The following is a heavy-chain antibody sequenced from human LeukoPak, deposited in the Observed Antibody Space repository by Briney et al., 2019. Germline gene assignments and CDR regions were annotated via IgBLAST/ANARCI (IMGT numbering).Heavy chain of an antibody. Sequence: ASVKVSCKASGYTFTSYGISWVRQAPGQGLEWMGWISAYNGNTNYAQKLQGRVTMTTDTSTSTAYMELRSLRSEDTAVYYCAREDRGAYYYGSGRTFYDYWGQGTLVTVSS. D-gene: IGHD3-10*01. V-gene: IGHV1-18*01. CDR3: AREDRGAYYYGSGRTFYDY. CDR2: ISAYNGNT. CDR1: GYTFTSYG. J-gene: IGHJ4*02.